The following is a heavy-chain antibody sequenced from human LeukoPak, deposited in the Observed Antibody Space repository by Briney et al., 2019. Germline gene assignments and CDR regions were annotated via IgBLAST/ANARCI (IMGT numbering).Heavy chain of an antibody. D-gene: IGHD2-15*01. CDR3: ANRYCSGGSCYSGFFNYYYYGMDV. CDR1: GFTFSSYG. V-gene: IGHV3-30*18. Sequence: GGSLRLSCAASGFTFSSYGMHWVRQAPGKGLEWVAVISYDGSNKYYADSVKGRFTISRDNSKNTLYLQMNSLRAEDTAVYYCANRYCSGGSCYSGFFNYYYYGMDVWGQGTTVTVSS. CDR2: ISYDGSNK. J-gene: IGHJ6*02.